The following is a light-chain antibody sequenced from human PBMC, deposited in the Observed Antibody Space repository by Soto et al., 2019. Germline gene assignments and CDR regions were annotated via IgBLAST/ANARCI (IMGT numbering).Light chain of an antibody. J-gene: IGLJ2*01. CDR1: SGSIATNY. CDR3: QSYDGSNPDVV. Sequence: NFMLTQPHSVSESPGKTVTISCTGSSGSIATNYVQWYQQRPGSAPTTVIYEDTQRPSGVPERFSGSIDSSSNSASLTISGLKTEDVADYYCQSYDGSNPDVVFGGGTKLTVL. V-gene: IGLV6-57*02. CDR2: EDT.